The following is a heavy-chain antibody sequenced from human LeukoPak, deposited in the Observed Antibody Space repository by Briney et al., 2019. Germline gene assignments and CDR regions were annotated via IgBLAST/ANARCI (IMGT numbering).Heavy chain of an antibody. D-gene: IGHD6-13*01. J-gene: IGHJ4*02. V-gene: IGHV3-23*01. CDR3: AKIFQSSSWFDLDY. CDR1: GFTFSSYA. CDR2: ISGSGGST. Sequence: GGSLRLSCAASGFTFSSYAMSWVRQAPGKGLEWVSAISGSGGSTYYADSVKGRFTISRDNSKNTLYLQMNSLRAEDTAVYYCAKIFQSSSWFDLDYWGQRTLVTVSS.